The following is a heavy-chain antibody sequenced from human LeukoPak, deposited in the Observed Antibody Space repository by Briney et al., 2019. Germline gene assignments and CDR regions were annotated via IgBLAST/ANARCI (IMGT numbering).Heavy chain of an antibody. J-gene: IGHJ4*02. D-gene: IGHD3-9*01. Sequence: ASVKVSCKASGYTFTSYYMHWVRQAPGQGLEWMGIINPSAGCTSYAQKFQGRVTMTRDTSTSTVYMELSSLRSEDTAVYYCARGYYDILTGYYKRPYFDYWGQGTLVTVSS. CDR3: ARGYYDILTGYYKRPYFDY. V-gene: IGHV1-46*01. CDR1: GYTFTSYY. CDR2: INPSAGCT.